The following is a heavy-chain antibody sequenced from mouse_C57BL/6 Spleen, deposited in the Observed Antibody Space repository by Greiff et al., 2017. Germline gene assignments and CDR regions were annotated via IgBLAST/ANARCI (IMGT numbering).Heavy chain of an antibody. Sequence: EVNVVESGEGLVKPGGSLKLSCAASGFTFSSYAMSWVRQTPEKRLEWVAYISSGGDYIYYADTVKGRFTISRDNARNTLYLQMSSLKSEDTAMYYCTRGYYGSFDYWGQGTTLTVSS. CDR1: GFTFSSYA. V-gene: IGHV5-9-1*02. CDR2: ISSGGDYI. J-gene: IGHJ2*01. D-gene: IGHD1-1*01. CDR3: TRGYYGSFDY.